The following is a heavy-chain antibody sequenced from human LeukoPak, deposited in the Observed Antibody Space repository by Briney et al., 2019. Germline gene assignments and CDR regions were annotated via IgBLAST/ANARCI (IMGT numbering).Heavy chain of an antibody. CDR3: ARKMKTGDRVGSFDI. Sequence: GGSLRLSCAASGFTFSSYSMNWVRQAPGKGLEWVSYISSSISIMYYADSVEGRFTISRDNAKNSLYLQMNSLTAEDTAVYYCARKMKTGDRVGSFDIWGQGTMVTVSS. D-gene: IGHD1-1*01. V-gene: IGHV3-48*04. J-gene: IGHJ3*02. CDR1: GFTFSSYS. CDR2: ISSSISIM.